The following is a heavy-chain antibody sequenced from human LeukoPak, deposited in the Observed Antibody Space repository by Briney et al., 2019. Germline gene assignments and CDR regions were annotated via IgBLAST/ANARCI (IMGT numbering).Heavy chain of an antibody. V-gene: IGHV3-30*04. J-gene: IGHJ5*02. D-gene: IGHD2-15*01. CDR1: GFTFSSYA. Sequence: EGSLRLSCAASGFTFSSYAMRWVRQAPGKGLEWVAVISYDGSNKYYADSVKGRFTISRDNSKNTLYLQMNSLRAEDTAVYYCARARRYCSGGSCGWFDPWGQGTLVTVSS. CDR3: ARARRYCSGGSCGWFDP. CDR2: ISYDGSNK.